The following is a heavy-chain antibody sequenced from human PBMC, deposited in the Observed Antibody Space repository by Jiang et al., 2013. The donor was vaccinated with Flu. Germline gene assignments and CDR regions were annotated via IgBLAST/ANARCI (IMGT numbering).Heavy chain of an antibody. CDR1: GFTFSSYA. CDR2: VSGGGSGT. Sequence: QLLESGGGLVQPGGSLRLSCAASGFTFSSYAMTWVRQAPGKGLEWVSAVSGGGSGTYYADSVKGRFTISRDNSKNTLYLQMNSLRAEDTAVYYCGKSSVSSPKNFDYWGQGTLVTVSS. CDR3: GKSSVSSPKNFDY. J-gene: IGHJ4*02. V-gene: IGHV3-23*01. D-gene: IGHD1-26*01.